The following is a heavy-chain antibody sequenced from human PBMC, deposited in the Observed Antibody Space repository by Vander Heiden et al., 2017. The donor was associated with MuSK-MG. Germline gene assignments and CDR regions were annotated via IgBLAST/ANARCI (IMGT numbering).Heavy chain of an antibody. V-gene: IGHV3-30-3*01. CDR2: ITYDGSNK. CDR1: GLSLSSYA. J-gene: IGHJ4*02. Sequence: QVQLLWYGGGVVLPSSCLGRSCAVSGLSLSSYAMHWVRQAPGKGLEWVAVITYDGSNKYYADSVKGRFTISRDNSKNTLYLQINSLMAEDTAVYYCARARRVVVIAMPFDYWGQGTLVTVSS. D-gene: IGHD2-21*01. CDR3: ARARRVVVIAMPFDY.